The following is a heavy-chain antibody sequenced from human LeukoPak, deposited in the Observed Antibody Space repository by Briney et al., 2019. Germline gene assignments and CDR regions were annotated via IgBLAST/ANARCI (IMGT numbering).Heavy chain of an antibody. J-gene: IGHJ4*02. CDR1: GFTFSSYW. V-gene: IGHV3-7*01. CDR3: ARGSYYYDSSGEIFDY. CDR2: IKQDGSEK. D-gene: IGHD3-22*01. Sequence: PGGSLRLSCAASGFTFSSYWMSWVRQAPGKGLEWVANIKQDGSEKYYVDSVKGRFTISRDNAKNSLYLQMNSLRAEDTAVYYCARGSYYYDSSGEIFDYWGQGTLVTVSS.